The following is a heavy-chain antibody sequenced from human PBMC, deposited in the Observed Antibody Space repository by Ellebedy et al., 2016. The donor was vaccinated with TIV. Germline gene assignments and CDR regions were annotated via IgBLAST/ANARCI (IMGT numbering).Heavy chain of an antibody. CDR3: ARSGGVWYFDF. Sequence: MPSETLSLTCTVFGGSITNYHWTWIRLPLGKGPEWIGYVYNSGSTNYNPSLKSRVTISADTSQNQLSLKLSSVTAADTAVYYCARSGGVWYFDFWGRGALVTVSS. D-gene: IGHD3-10*01. CDR1: GGSITNYH. CDR2: VYNSGST. J-gene: IGHJ2*01. V-gene: IGHV4-4*09.